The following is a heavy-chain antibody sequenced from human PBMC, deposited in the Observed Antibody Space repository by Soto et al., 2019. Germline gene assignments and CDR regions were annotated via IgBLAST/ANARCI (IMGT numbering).Heavy chain of an antibody. CDR1: GFTFSTYW. V-gene: IGHV3-7*01. D-gene: IGHD7-27*01. CDR2: IKQDGSEK. Sequence: GGSLRLSCAASGFTFSTYWMSWVRQAPGKGLEWVANIKQDGSEKYYVDSVKGRFIISRDNAKKSLFLQMNSLSAEDTAVYYCARDTLGPYDYWGQGTLVTVSS. CDR3: ARDTLGPYDY. J-gene: IGHJ4*02.